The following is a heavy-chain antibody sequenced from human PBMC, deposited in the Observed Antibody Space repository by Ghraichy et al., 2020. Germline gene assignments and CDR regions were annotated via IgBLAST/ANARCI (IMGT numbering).Heavy chain of an antibody. CDR3: AKTDRWLQFGDHYWYFDL. J-gene: IGHJ2*01. CDR2: ISSSGSTI. D-gene: IGHD5-24*01. V-gene: IGHV3-11*01. Sequence: GGSLRLSCAASGFTFSDYYMSWIRQAPGKGLEWVSYISSSGSTIYYADSVKGRFTISRDNAKNSLYLQMNSLRAEDTAVYYCAKTDRWLQFGDHYWYFDLWGRGTLVTVSS. CDR1: GFTFSDYY.